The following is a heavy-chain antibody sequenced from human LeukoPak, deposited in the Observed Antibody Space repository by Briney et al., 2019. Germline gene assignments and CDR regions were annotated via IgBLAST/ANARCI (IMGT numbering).Heavy chain of an antibody. CDR2: IIPIFGTA. J-gene: IGHJ6*03. CDR3: ARGASLGNYYYYYMDV. Sequence: ASVKVSCKASGGTFSSYAISWVRQAPGQGLEWMGGIIPIFGTANYAQKFQGRVTITGDESTSTAYMELSSLRSEDTAVYYCARGASLGNYYYYYMDVWGKGTTVTVSS. D-gene: IGHD3-16*01. V-gene: IGHV1-69*13. CDR1: GGTFSSYA.